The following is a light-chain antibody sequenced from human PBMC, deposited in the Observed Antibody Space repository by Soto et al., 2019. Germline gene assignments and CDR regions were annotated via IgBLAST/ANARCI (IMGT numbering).Light chain of an antibody. V-gene: IGKV1-8*01. CDR1: QGISSY. J-gene: IGKJ4*01. CDR3: QQLRMYPST. CDR2: AAS. Sequence: AIRMTHSPFSFSASTCDRVTITSRASQGISSYLAWYQQKPGKAPKLLIYAASTLQSGVPSRFSGSGSGTEFALTITSLQAEDFATYYCQQLRMYPSTFGGGTKVDI.